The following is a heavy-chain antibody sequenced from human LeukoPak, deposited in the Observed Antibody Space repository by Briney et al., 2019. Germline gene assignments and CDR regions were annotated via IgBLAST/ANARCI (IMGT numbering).Heavy chain of an antibody. CDR1: GGSISSYY. CDR2: IYYSGST. V-gene: IGHV4-59*08. Sequence: SETLSLTCTVSGGSISSYYWSWIRQPPGKGLEWIGYIYYSGSTNYNPSLKSRVTMSVDTSKNQFSLKLSSVTAADTAVYYCAGQHDFWSGYDYWGQGTLVTVSS. J-gene: IGHJ4*02. CDR3: AGQHDFWSGYDY. D-gene: IGHD3-3*01.